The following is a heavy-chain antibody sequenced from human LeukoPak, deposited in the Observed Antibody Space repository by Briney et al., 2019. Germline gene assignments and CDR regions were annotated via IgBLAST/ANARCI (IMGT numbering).Heavy chain of an antibody. CDR2: IYENGGTT. V-gene: IGHV3-23*01. CDR1: GFTFRSHA. CDR3: AKGARSWELLYNWFDP. D-gene: IGHD1-26*01. J-gene: IGHJ5*02. Sequence: GRSLRLSCVGSGFTFRSHAMSWVRQAPEKGLEFVSGIYENGGTTYYADSVKGRFSISRDNSKNTLYLQMNSLRAEDTAVYCCAKGARSWELLYNWFDPWGQGTLVTVSS.